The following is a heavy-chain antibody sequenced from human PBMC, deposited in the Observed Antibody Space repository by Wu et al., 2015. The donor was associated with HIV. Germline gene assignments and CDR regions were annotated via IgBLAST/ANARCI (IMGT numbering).Heavy chain of an antibody. CDR1: GGTFTGYA. CDR3: VRDQQWPSTYYYYYGMDV. CDR2: IIPIFGTA. J-gene: IGHJ6*02. D-gene: IGHD6-19*01. V-gene: IGHV1-69*13. Sequence: QVQLVQSGAEVKKPGASVKVSCKASGGTFTGYAISWVRQAPGQGLEWMGGIIPIFGTANYAQKFQGRVTITADESTSTAYMELSSLRFDDTAVYYCVRDQQWPSTYYYYYGMDVWGQGTTVTVSS.